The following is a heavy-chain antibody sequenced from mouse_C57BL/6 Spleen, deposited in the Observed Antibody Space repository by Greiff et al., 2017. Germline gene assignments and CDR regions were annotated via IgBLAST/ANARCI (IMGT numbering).Heavy chain of an antibody. D-gene: IGHD2-1*01. V-gene: IGHV1-84*01. Sequence: VQLQESGPELVKPGASVKISCKASGYTFPDYYLNWVKQRPGQGLEWIGWIYPGSGNTKYNETFKSQATLTVDKSSSTAYMQLSSLTSEDSAVYYCARFDYGNSWAMDYWGQGTSVTVSS. CDR2: IYPGSGNT. CDR3: ARFDYGNSWAMDY. CDR1: GYTFPDYY. J-gene: IGHJ4*01.